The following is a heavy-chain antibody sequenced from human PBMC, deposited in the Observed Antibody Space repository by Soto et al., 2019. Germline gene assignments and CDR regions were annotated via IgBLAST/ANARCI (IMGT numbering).Heavy chain of an antibody. V-gene: IGHV4-59*08. CDR2: IYYSGST. D-gene: IGHD2-15*01. CDR1: GGSISSYY. Sequence: SETLSLSCTVSGGSISSYYWSWIRQPPGKGLGWIGYIYYSGSTNYNPFLKSRVTISVDTSKNQFSLKLSSVTAADTAVYYCARRSLLLGYCSGGSCYGFDPWGQGTLVTVSS. CDR3: ARRSLLLGYCSGGSCYGFDP. J-gene: IGHJ5*02.